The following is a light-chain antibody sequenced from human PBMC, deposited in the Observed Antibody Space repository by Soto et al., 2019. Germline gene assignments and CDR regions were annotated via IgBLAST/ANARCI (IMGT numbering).Light chain of an antibody. Sequence: DIQMTQSPSSLSASVGDRVTITCRASQGIRNALGWYQQKPGKAPKRLIYAASSLQSGVPSRFSGRGSGTEFTLTIRSLQPEDFATYYCLQHNSYPLTFGGGTKVEIK. CDR2: AAS. J-gene: IGKJ4*01. CDR3: LQHNSYPLT. V-gene: IGKV1-17*01. CDR1: QGIRNA.